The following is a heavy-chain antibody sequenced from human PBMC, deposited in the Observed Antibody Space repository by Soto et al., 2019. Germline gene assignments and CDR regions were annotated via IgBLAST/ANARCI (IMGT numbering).Heavy chain of an antibody. D-gene: IGHD3-3*01. J-gene: IGHJ6*01. CDR2: LGVAGST. CDR1: GFNLSAHD. Sequence: GGSLRLSFAASGFNLSAHDRHWVRQVKGKGLEWVTALGVAGSTFESASVKGRFTISRENAKNSMYLQMKSLRAGDTAVYLRARGADFWRGSRSYHYAYDLDVSGHGNTVTVTS. CDR3: ARGADFWRGSRSYHYAYDLDV. V-gene: IGHV3-13*01.